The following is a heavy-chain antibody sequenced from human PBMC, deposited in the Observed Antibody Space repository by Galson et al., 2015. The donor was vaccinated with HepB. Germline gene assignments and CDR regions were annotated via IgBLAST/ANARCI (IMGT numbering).Heavy chain of an antibody. CDR1: GFTFSSYS. Sequence: SLRLSCAASGFTFSSYSMTWVRQAPGEGLQWVSTIRATDPSTFYTDSVRGRFTISRDNSKNTLYLQMNDLRGEDTAIYYCAKGGFTSSFDSWGQGTLVTVSS. CDR2: IRATDPST. V-gene: IGHV3-23*01. D-gene: IGHD2-15*01. J-gene: IGHJ5*01. CDR3: AKGGFTSSFDS.